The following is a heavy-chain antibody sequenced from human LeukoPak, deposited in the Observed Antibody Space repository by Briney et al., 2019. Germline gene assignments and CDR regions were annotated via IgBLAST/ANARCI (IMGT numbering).Heavy chain of an antibody. V-gene: IGHV3-74*01. Sequence: GGSLRLSCAASGFTFSSYWMHWVRQAPGKGLVWVSRINSDGSSTRYADSVKGRHTISRDNAKNTLYLQMNSLRAEDTAVYYCARGVRLTMVRGVVSDAFDIWGQGTMVTVSS. CDR2: INSDGSST. J-gene: IGHJ3*02. CDR1: GFTFSSYW. D-gene: IGHD3-10*01. CDR3: ARGVRLTMVRGVVSDAFDI.